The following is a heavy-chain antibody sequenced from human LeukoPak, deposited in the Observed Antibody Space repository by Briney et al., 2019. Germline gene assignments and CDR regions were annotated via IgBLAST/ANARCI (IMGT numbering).Heavy chain of an antibody. V-gene: IGHV1-2*02. D-gene: IGHD6-19*01. CDR2: INPNSGGT. J-gene: IGHJ4*02. CDR1: GYTFTGYY. Sequence: ASVKVSCKASGYTFTGYYMHWVRQAPGQGLEWMGWINPNSGGTNYAQKFQGRVTMTRDTSISTAYMELSRLRSDDTAVYYCARGPDSSGWYAAGGDYWGQGTLVTVSS. CDR3: ARGPDSSGWYAAGGDY.